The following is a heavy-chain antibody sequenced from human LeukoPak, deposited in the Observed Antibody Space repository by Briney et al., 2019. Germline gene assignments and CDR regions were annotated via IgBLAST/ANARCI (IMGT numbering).Heavy chain of an antibody. CDR1: GVSISSSNSY. CDR2: IYYSGST. Sequence: PSETLSLTCTVSGVSISSSNSYWSWIRQPPGKGLEWIGYIYYSGSTNYNPSLKSRVTISVDTSKNQFSLKLSSVTAADTAVYYCASANYYYYYYMDVWGKGTTVTVSS. J-gene: IGHJ6*03. CDR3: ASANYYYYYYMDV. V-gene: IGHV4-61*01.